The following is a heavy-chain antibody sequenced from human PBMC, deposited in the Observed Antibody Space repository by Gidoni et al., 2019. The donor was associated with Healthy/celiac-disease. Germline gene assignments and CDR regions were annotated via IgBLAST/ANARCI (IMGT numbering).Heavy chain of an antibody. J-gene: IGHJ4*02. CDR3: ARDGRSSGWYRVGSFDY. CDR1: GFTFSSDS. D-gene: IGHD6-19*01. Sequence: EVQLVESGGGLVQPGGCLRRSCDASGFTFSSDSMNWVRQAPGTGLAGVAYIISSSSTIYYADSVKGRFTISRDNAKNSLYLQMNSLRAEDTAVYYCARDGRSSGWYRVGSFDYWGQGTLVPVSS. V-gene: IGHV3-48*01. CDR2: IISSSSTI.